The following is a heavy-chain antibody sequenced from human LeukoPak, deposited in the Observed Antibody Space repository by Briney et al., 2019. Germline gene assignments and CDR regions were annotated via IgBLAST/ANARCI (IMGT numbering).Heavy chain of an antibody. D-gene: IGHD3-9*01. V-gene: IGHV4-4*07. Sequence: SETLSLTCTVSGDSIGSYYWSWIRQSAGKRLEWIGRMYSSGSTNYNPSLKSRVTISVDTSKNQFSLKLSSVTAADTAVYYCARDQGYFDWLNWFDPWGQGALVTVSS. J-gene: IGHJ5*02. CDR2: MYSSGST. CDR3: ARDQGYFDWLNWFDP. CDR1: GDSIGSYY.